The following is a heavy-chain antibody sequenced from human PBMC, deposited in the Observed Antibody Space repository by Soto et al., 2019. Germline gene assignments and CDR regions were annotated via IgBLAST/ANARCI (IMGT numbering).Heavy chain of an antibody. CDR1: GFSFSRYG. J-gene: IGHJ6*02. CDR2: ISYDGSKK. Sequence: QVQLVESGGGVVQPGRSLRLSCAASGFSFSRYGMHWVRQAPGKGLEWVAVISYDGSKKYDADSVKGRFTISRDNSKNTLYLQMTNLRPEDTAVYYCVRDSISGSYYFYYYGMDVWGLGTTVTVSS. V-gene: IGHV3-30*03. CDR3: VRDSISGSYYFYYYGMDV. D-gene: IGHD1-26*01.